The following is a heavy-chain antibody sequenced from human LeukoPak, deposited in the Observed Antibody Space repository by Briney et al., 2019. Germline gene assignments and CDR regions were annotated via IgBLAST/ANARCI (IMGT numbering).Heavy chain of an antibody. V-gene: IGHV1-2*02. CDR2: INPNSGGT. J-gene: IGHJ5*02. CDR3: ARDRIVLMVYAPKPNWFDP. Sequence: ASVKVSCKASGYTFTSYGINWVRQAPGQGLEWMGWINPNSGGTNYAQKFQGRVTMTRDTSISTAYMELSRLRSDDTAVYYCARDRIVLMVYAPKPNWFDPWGQGTLVTVSS. D-gene: IGHD2-8*01. CDR1: GYTFTSYG.